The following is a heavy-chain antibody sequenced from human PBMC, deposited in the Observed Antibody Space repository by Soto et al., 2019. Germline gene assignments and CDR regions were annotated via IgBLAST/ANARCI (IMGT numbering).Heavy chain of an antibody. Sequence: VSVKVSCKDSGYTFNRYGISWVRQALGQGLEWMGCISAYNGNTNYAQKLQGRVTMTTDTSTSTAYMELRGLRSDDTAVYYCARVRSDCTNGVCYLNWFDPWGQGTLVTVSS. J-gene: IGHJ5*02. CDR3: ARVRSDCTNGVCYLNWFDP. CDR1: GYTFNRYG. D-gene: IGHD2-8*01. CDR2: ISAYNGNT. V-gene: IGHV1-18*04.